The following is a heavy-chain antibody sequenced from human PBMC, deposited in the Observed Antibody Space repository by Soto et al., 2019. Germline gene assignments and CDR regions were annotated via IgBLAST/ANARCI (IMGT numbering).Heavy chain of an antibody. CDR1: GDSFTSYG. V-gene: IGHV5-51*01. Sequence: GESQKISCKGSGDSFTSYGIGWVRQMPGKGLEWMGIIYPGDSDTRYSPSFQGQVTISADKSISTAYLQWSSLKASDTAMYYCAREFPYYDIQMAPWFDPWGQGTLVTVSS. D-gene: IGHD3-9*01. CDR2: IYPGDSDT. CDR3: AREFPYYDIQMAPWFDP. J-gene: IGHJ5*02.